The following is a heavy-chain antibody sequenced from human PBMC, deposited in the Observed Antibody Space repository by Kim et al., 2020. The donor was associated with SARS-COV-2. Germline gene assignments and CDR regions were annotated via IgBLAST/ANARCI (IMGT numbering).Heavy chain of an antibody. Sequence: ASVKVSCKASGYTFTSYGISWVRQAPGQGLEWMGWISAYNGNTNYAQKLQGRVTMTTDTSTSTAYMELRSLRSDDTAVYYCARERPPIAAAGLGWFDPWGQGTLVTVSS. V-gene: IGHV1-18*01. D-gene: IGHD6-13*01. CDR3: ARERPPIAAAGLGWFDP. CDR2: ISAYNGNT. CDR1: GYTFTSYG. J-gene: IGHJ5*02.